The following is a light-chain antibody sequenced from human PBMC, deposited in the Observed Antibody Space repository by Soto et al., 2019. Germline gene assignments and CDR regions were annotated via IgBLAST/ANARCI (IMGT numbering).Light chain of an antibody. CDR1: SSDVGGYNY. Sequence: QSALTQPASVSGSPGQSITISCTGTSSDVGGYNYVSWYQQHPGKAPKLMIYEVSNRPSGVSNRIAGSKSGNTASLTISGRQAEDEADYACSSYTSSSTLTHVVRTGTKLTV. CDR2: EVS. J-gene: IGLJ1*01. V-gene: IGLV2-14*01. CDR3: SSYTSSSTLTHV.